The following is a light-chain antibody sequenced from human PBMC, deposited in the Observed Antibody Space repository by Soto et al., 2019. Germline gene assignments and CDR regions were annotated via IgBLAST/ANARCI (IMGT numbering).Light chain of an antibody. CDR1: SSDVGSYNL. V-gene: IGLV2-23*02. J-gene: IGLJ2*01. CDR3: CSYADGRSII. CDR2: EVT. Sequence: QSALTQPASVSGSPGQSITISCTGTSSDVGSYNLVSWYQQHPGKAPQLMIYEVTKRPSGVSDRFSGSKSGNTASLTIAGLQAEDEADYYCCSYADGRSIIFGGGTQLTVL.